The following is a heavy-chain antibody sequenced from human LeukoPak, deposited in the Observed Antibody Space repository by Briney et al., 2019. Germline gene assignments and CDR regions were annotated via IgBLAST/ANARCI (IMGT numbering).Heavy chain of an antibody. Sequence: GGSLRLSCAASGFTFSSYAMHWVRQAPGKGLEWVAVISYDGSNKYYADSVKGRFTISRDNSKNTLYLQMNSLRAEDTAVYYCARVNPYYGMDVWGQGTTVTVSS. J-gene: IGHJ6*02. CDR1: GFTFSSYA. CDR3: ARVNPYYGMDV. CDR2: ISYDGSNK. V-gene: IGHV3-30-3*01. D-gene: IGHD1-14*01.